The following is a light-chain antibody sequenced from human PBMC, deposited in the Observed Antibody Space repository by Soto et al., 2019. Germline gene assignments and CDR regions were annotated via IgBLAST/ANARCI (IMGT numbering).Light chain of an antibody. CDR2: GAS. J-gene: IGKJ1*01. CDR1: QSVSSNY. CDR3: QQYGSSPWT. Sequence: EIVLTQSPGTLSLSPGERATLSCRASQSVSSNYLDWYQQKPGQAPRPLIYGASSRATGIPDRFSGSGAGTDFTLTISRLEPEDFAVYYCQQYGSSPWTVGQGTKVEIK. V-gene: IGKV3-20*01.